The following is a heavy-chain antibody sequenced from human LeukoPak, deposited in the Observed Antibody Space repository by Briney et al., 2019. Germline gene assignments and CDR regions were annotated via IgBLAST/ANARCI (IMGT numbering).Heavy chain of an antibody. CDR3: AKDRTEQLVWDYFDY. CDR2: IRGSGGTT. CDR1: GFTFSSYA. V-gene: IGHV3-23*01. J-gene: IGHJ4*02. D-gene: IGHD6-13*01. Sequence: GGSLRLSCAASGFTFSSYAMYWVRQAPGKGLEWVSTIRGSGGTTYYADSVKGRFTISRDNSKNTLYLQMNSLRAEDTAVYYCAKDRTEQLVWDYFDYWGQGTLVTVSS.